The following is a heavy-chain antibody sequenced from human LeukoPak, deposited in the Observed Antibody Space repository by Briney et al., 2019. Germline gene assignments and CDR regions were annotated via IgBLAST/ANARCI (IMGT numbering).Heavy chain of an antibody. CDR1: GYTFTSYG. CDR3: ARVDSSGWNFDY. J-gene: IGHJ4*02. V-gene: IGHV1-18*01. Sequence: ASVKVSCKASGYTFTSYGISWVRQAPGQGLEWMGWISAYNGNTNYAQELQGRVTMTTDTSTSTAYMELRSLRSDDTAVYHCARVDSSGWNFDYWGQGTLVTVSS. CDR2: ISAYNGNT. D-gene: IGHD6-19*01.